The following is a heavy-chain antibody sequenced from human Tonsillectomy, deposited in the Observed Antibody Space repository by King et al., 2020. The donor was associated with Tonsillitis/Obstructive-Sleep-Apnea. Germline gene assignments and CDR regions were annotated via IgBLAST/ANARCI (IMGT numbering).Heavy chain of an antibody. CDR1: GDSISSDHW. Sequence: QLQESGPGLVKPSGTLSLTCAVSGDSISSDHWWSWVRQPPGKGLEWLGEIIQTGSTSFNPSLRSRVTMSVDKSKNQLSLDIYSVTAADTGVYYCATNGRFALDNWGQGILVTVSS. CDR2: IIQTGST. J-gene: IGHJ4*02. V-gene: IGHV4-4*02. CDR3: ATNGRFALDN.